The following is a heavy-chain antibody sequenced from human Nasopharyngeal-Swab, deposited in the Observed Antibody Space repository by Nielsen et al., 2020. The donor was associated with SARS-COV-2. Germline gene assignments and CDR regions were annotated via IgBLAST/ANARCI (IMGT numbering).Heavy chain of an antibody. J-gene: IGHJ4*02. CDR2: IIPIFGTA. D-gene: IGHD5-12*01. Sequence: WVRQAPGQGLEWMGGIIPIFGTANYAQKFQGRVTITADESTSTAYMELSSLRSEDTAVYYCARDRGSNFDYWGQGTLSPSPQ. CDR3: ARDRGSNFDY. V-gene: IGHV1-69*01.